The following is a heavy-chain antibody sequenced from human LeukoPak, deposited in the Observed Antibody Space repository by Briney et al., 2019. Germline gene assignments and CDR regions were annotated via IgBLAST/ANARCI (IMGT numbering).Heavy chain of an antibody. CDR3: ARVLEKGGEQAEIDY. CDR2: ISYDGSNK. J-gene: IGHJ4*02. V-gene: IGHV3-30-3*01. CDR1: GFTFSSYA. Sequence: PGGSLRLSCAASGFTFSSYAMHWVRQAPSKGLEWVAVISYDGSNKYYADSVKGRFTISRDNSKNTLYLQMNSLRAEDTAVYYCARVLEKGGEQAEIDYWGQGTLVTVSS. D-gene: IGHD3-16*01.